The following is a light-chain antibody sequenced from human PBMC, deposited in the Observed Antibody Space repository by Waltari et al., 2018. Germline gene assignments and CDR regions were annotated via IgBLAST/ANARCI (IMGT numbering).Light chain of an antibody. V-gene: IGKV3-11*01. J-gene: IGKJ4*01. CDR1: QGVSSY. CDR3: QQRSNWPAT. Sequence: EIVLTQSPATLSLSPGERATLSCRASQGVSSYLAWYQPKPGQAPRLLIYDASNRATGIPARFSGSGSGTDFTLTISSLEPEDFAVYYCQQRSNWPATFGGGTKVEIK. CDR2: DAS.